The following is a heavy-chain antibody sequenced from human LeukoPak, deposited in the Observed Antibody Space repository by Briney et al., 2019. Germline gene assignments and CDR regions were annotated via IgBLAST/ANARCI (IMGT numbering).Heavy chain of an antibody. CDR2: ISSSSSYI. D-gene: IGHD3-10*01. Sequence: GGSLRLSCAASGFTFSSYSMNWVRQAPGKELEWVSSISSSSSYIYYADSVKGRFTISRDNAKNSLYLQMNSLRAEDTAVYYCARDAAMVRGVIIRFTNWFDPWGQGTLVTVSS. V-gene: IGHV3-21*01. CDR3: ARDAAMVRGVIIRFTNWFDP. J-gene: IGHJ5*02. CDR1: GFTFSSYS.